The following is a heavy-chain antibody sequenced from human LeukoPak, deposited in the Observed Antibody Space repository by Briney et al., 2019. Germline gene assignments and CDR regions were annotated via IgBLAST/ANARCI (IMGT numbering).Heavy chain of an antibody. D-gene: IGHD3-22*01. CDR3: ARGTSGYSL. J-gene: IGHJ4*02. Sequence: WGALRLSLAAPGFPFSSFSMNWVRQAPGKGLEWVSYITSSSNHIYYADSLKGRFTTSRDNAKNSLYLQMNSLRAEDTAVYYCARGTSGYSLWGQGPVVSVSS. V-gene: IGHV3-21*01. CDR1: GFPFSSFS. CDR2: ITSSSNHI.